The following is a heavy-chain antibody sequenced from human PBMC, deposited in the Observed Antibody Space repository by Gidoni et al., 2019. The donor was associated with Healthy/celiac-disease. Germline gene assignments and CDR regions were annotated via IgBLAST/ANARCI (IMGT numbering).Heavy chain of an antibody. V-gene: IGHV3-30*18. CDR1: GFTFSSYG. D-gene: IGHD4-17*01. J-gene: IGHJ4*02. CDR3: AKDLLRCGHFDY. Sequence: QVQLVESGGGVVQPGRSLRLSCAASGFTFSSYGMHWVRQAPGKGLEWVAVISYDGRIKYYADAVEGRFTISRDNSKNTLYLQMNSLRAEDTAVYYCAKDLLRCGHFDYWGQGTLVTVSS. CDR2: ISYDGRIK.